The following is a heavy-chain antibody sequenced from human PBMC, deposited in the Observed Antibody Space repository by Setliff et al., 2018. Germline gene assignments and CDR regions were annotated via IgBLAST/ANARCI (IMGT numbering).Heavy chain of an antibody. D-gene: IGHD1-26*01. CDR3: CSGSYLFVY. J-gene: IGHJ4*02. CDR1: GFTFNTHW. V-gene: IGHV3-74*01. Sequence: PGGSLRLSCAASGFTFNTHWMHWIRQAPGRGLVWVSYVNGDGSNTNYADSVKGRFTISRDNAKNTVYLQMNSLRAEDTAVYYCCSGSYLFVYWGQGSLVTVSS. CDR2: VNGDGSNT.